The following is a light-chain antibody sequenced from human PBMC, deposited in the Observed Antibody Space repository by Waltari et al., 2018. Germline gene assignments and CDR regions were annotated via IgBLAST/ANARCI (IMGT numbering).Light chain of an antibody. CDR1: QSVSRSY. CDR3: QQYGTAPRRDT. Sequence: EIVLTQSPGTLSLSPGERATLSCRASQSVSRSYLAWYQQKPGQAPRLLIYGASSRATGIPDRFSGRGSGTDFTLTISRLEPEDFAVYYCQQYGTAPRRDTFGQGTKLEIK. CDR2: GAS. V-gene: IGKV3-20*01. J-gene: IGKJ2*01.